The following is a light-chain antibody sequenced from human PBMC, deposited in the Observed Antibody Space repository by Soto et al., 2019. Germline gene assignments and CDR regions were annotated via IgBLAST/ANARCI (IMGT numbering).Light chain of an antibody. Sequence: ALTQPASVSGSPGQSITISCTGTRSDVGGYNYVYWHQQHPGKAPKLMIYDVTNRPSGVSDRFSGSKSGNTASLTISGLQAGDEADYYCSSYTSSSTYVFGAGTKVTVL. J-gene: IGLJ1*01. V-gene: IGLV2-14*01. CDR3: SSYTSSSTYV. CDR1: RSDVGGYNY. CDR2: DVT.